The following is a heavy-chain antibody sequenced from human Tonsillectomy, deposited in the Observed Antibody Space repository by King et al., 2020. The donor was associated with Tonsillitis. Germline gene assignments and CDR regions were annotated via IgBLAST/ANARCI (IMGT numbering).Heavy chain of an antibody. V-gene: IGHV3-15*01. Sequence: VQLVESGGGLVKPGGSLRLSCAASGFTFNNAWMSWVRQAPGKGLEWVGLIKRKTDGGTTDYATPVKGRFTISRDDSKNTLYLQMNSLKTEDTAVYYCTSLENVYHSCDFWGQGTLVSVSS. J-gene: IGHJ4*02. D-gene: IGHD3-22*01. CDR2: IKRKTDGGTT. CDR3: TSLENVYHSCDF. CDR1: GFTFNNAW.